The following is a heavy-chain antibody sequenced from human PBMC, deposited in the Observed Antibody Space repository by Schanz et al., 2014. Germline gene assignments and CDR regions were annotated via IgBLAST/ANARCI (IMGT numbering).Heavy chain of an antibody. V-gene: IGHV1-18*01. D-gene: IGHD3-3*01. CDR2: ISAYNGNT. Sequence: QVQLVQSGAEVKKPGASVKVSCKASGYTFTSYGISWVRQAPGQGLEWMGWISAYNGNTKYPQKFQGRVTMTTDTSTSTAYMALTDLRSDDTAVYYCARDRRFFDRDDLYDFDSWGQGTLVTVSS. CDR1: GYTFTSYG. J-gene: IGHJ4*02. CDR3: ARDRRFFDRDDLYDFDS.